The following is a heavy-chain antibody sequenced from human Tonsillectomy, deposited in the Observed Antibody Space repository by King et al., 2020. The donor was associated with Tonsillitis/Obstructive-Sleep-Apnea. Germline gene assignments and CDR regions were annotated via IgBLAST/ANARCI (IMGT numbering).Heavy chain of an antibody. CDR2: ISYDGSNK. CDR1: GFTFSSYA. V-gene: IGHV3-30*01. D-gene: IGHD3-16*01. Sequence: VQLVESGGGVVQPGRSLRLSCAASGFTFSSYAMHWVRQAPGKGLEWVAVISYDGSNKYYADSVKGRFTISRDNSKNTLYLQMNSLRAEDTAMYYCARDMDDYIWGSYGYWGQGTLVTVSS. J-gene: IGHJ4*02. CDR3: ARDMDDYIWGSYGY.